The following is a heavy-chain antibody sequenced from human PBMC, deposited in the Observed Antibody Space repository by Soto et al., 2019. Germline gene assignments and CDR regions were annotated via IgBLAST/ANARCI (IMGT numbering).Heavy chain of an antibody. Sequence: GGSLRLSCAASGFTFSNYALAWVRQAPGKGLEWVSGISGSGGATYYTDSVEGRFTISKDFSKNTVSLQMTGLRVDDTAVYYCARTRTAFYRYYFDSWGQGALVTVAS. D-gene: IGHD2-21*02. CDR2: ISGSGGAT. CDR1: GFTFSNYA. J-gene: IGHJ4*02. V-gene: IGHV3-23*01. CDR3: ARTRTAFYRYYFDS.